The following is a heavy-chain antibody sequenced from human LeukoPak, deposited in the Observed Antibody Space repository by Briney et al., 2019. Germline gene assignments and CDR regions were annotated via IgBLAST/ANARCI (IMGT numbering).Heavy chain of an antibody. CDR3: ARGAAGKGNWFDP. Sequence: ASVKVSCKASGYTFAIYGITWVRQAPGQGLEWMGWISAYNGNTNYAQKLQGRVTMTTDTSTSTAYMELRSLRSDDTAIYYCARGAAGKGNWFDPWGQGTLVTVSS. J-gene: IGHJ5*02. V-gene: IGHV1-18*01. D-gene: IGHD6-13*01. CDR2: ISAYNGNT. CDR1: GYTFAIYG.